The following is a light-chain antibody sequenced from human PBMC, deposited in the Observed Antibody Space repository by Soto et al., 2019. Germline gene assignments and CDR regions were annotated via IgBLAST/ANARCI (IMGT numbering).Light chain of an antibody. CDR2: GAS. CDR1: QSVTNSS. CDR3: KRNGTSTT. Sequence: EIVLTQSPGTLSLSPGERATLSCRASQSVTNSSLAWYQQKPGQAPRLLIYGASSRATGIPVRFSGSGSGTDFTLTISRLEPYDFSVSYCKRNGTSTTFGQGTKVEIK. J-gene: IGKJ1*01. V-gene: IGKV3-20*01.